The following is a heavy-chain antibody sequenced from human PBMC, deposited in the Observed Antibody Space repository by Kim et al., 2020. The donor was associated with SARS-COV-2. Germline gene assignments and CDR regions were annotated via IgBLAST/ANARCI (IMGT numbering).Heavy chain of an antibody. CDR1: GFAFDDKA. CDR3: AKAPSSSWYDFLIYYFDS. V-gene: IGHV3-9*01. CDR2: ISWNSGSA. Sequence: GGSLRLSCTASGFAFDDKAMYWVRQAPGKGLEWVSGISWNSGSAGYADSVKGRFTISRDNTKNSLYLDMNDLRPDDTAFYYCAKAPSSSWYDFLIYYFDSWGQGALFTVSS. J-gene: IGHJ4*02. D-gene: IGHD3-3*01.